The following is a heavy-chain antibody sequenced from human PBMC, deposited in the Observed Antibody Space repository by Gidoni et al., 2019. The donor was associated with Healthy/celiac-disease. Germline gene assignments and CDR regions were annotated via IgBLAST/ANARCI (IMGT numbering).Heavy chain of an antibody. V-gene: IGHV3-9*01. Sequence: EVQLVESGGGLVQPGRSLRLSCAASGFTFDDYAMHWVRQAPGKGLGWVSGISWNSGSIGYADSVKGRFTISRDNAKNSLYLQMNSLRAEDTALYYCAKGKDIVVVPAAPRDAFDIWGQGTMVTVSS. CDR2: ISWNSGSI. CDR3: AKGKDIVVVPAAPRDAFDI. D-gene: IGHD2-2*01. CDR1: GFTFDDYA. J-gene: IGHJ3*02.